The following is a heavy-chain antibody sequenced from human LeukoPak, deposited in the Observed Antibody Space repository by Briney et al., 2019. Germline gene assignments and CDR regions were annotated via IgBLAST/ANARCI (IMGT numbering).Heavy chain of an antibody. D-gene: IGHD5-18*01. J-gene: IGHJ5*02. Sequence: NPSETLSLTCSVSGYSITSDYYWAWIRQPPGKGLEWIASIYHRGNAYYNPSLKSRVTISVDSSKNQFSLKLSSVTAADTAVYYCARELSGIQLWLRSGNWFDPWGQGTLVTVSS. CDR3: ARELSGIQLWLRSGNWFDP. V-gene: IGHV4-38-2*02. CDR1: GYSITSDYY. CDR2: IYHRGNA.